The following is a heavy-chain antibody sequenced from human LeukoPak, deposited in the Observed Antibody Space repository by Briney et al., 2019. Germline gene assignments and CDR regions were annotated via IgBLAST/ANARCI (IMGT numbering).Heavy chain of an antibody. CDR1: GFTFSGYG. V-gene: IGHV3-30*18. CDR3: AKSLGYSYGSLVVDY. CDR2: ISYDGSNK. D-gene: IGHD5-18*01. Sequence: GRSLRLSCAASGFTFSGYGMHWVRQAPGKGLEWVAVISYDGSNKYYADSVKGRFTISRDNSKNTLYLQMNSLRAEDTAVYYCAKSLGYSYGSLVVDYWGQGTLVTVSS. J-gene: IGHJ4*02.